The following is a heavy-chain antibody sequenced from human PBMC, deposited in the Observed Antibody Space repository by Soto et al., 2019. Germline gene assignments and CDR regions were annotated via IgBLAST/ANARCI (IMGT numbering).Heavy chain of an antibody. D-gene: IGHD5-12*01. CDR2: ISYDGSNK. CDR3: VKGGYHYFDY. CDR1: RFTFSNYG. V-gene: IGHV3-30*18. Sequence: QVQLVESGGGVFQPGRSLRLSCAASRFTFSNYGLHWVRQTPGKGLEWVAVISYDGSNKYYEDSVKGRFTISRDKSKNTLYMQMNSLRAEDTAVYYCVKGGYHYFDYWGQGTLVTVSS. J-gene: IGHJ4*02.